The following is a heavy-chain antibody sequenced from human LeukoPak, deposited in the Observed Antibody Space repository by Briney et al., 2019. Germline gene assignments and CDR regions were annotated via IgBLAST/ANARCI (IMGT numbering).Heavy chain of an antibody. Sequence: ASVKVSCKASGGDFSNYAFSWLRQAPGQGLEWMGGVIPIFHTSYYSQKFQGRVTITADESTSTVYMDLSSLRSEDTALYYCAKMSGSYFVRIDYWGQGTLVTVSS. CDR3: AKMSGSYFVRIDY. V-gene: IGHV1-69*01. D-gene: IGHD3-10*01. J-gene: IGHJ4*02. CDR2: VIPIFHTS. CDR1: GGDFSNYA.